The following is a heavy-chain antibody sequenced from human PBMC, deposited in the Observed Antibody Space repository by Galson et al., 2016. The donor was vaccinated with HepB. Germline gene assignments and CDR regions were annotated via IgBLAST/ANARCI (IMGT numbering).Heavy chain of an antibody. CDR1: GFPFSSYW. V-gene: IGHV3-7*03. CDR2: INQDGSDK. Sequence: SLRLSCAASGFPFSSYWMSWVRQAPGKGPEWVANINQDGSDKYYVDSVKGRFTISRDNAKNSLYLQMNSLRAEDTAVYYCARDLLNLAAPDYWGQGIVVTVSS. J-gene: IGHJ4*02. CDR3: ARDLLNLAAPDY. D-gene: IGHD6-13*01.